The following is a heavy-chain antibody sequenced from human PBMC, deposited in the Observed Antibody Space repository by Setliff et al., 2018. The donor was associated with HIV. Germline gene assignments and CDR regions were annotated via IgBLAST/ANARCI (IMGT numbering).Heavy chain of an antibody. CDR3: ARLPNAATYQSYYMDV. Sequence: GESLKISCKGSGYKFSSYWIGWVRQMRGKGLEWMVIIYPGDSDTRYSPSFQGQVTISADKSTNTAYLQWTGLKASDTAMYYCARLPNAATYQSYYMDVWGEGTTVTVSS. D-gene: IGHD2-15*01. CDR2: IYPGDSDT. V-gene: IGHV5-51*01. CDR1: GYKFSSYW. J-gene: IGHJ6*03.